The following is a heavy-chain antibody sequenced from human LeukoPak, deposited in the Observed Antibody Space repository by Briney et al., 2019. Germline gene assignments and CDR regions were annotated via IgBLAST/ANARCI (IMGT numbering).Heavy chain of an antibody. CDR2: ISSSGSTI. CDR1: GFTFSDYY. V-gene: IGHV3-11*01. J-gene: IGHJ3*02. Sequence: GGSLRLPCAASGFTFSDYYMSWIRQAPGKGLEWVSYISSSGSTIYYADSVKGRFTISRDNAKNSLYLQMNSLRAEDTAVYYCAKERIAAADDAFDIWGQGTMVTVSS. D-gene: IGHD6-13*01. CDR3: AKERIAAADDAFDI.